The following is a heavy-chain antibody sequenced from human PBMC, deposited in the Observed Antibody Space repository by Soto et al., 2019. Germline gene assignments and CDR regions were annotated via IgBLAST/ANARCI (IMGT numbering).Heavy chain of an antibody. V-gene: IGHV3-9*01. Sequence: EVHLVESGGGLVQPGTSLRLSCSASGFNFDDYPMHWVRQSPGKGLEWVTGIAWNSGGIRYADSVRGRFIISRDNAKNSLYLQMNSLRPEDTALYHCAKDDTFDMWGQGTLVTVSS. CDR1: GFNFDDYP. J-gene: IGHJ3*02. CDR2: IAWNSGGI. CDR3: AKDDTFDM.